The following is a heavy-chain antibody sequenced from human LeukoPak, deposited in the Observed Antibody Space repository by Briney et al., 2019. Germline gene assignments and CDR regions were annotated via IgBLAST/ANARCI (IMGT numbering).Heavy chain of an antibody. V-gene: IGHV3-23*01. D-gene: IGHD3-9*01. J-gene: IGHJ4*02. Sequence: GGSLRLSCAASGFTFSSYAMSWVRQAPGKGLEWVSAISGSGGSTYYADSVKGRFTISRDNSKNTLYLQMNSLRAEDTAVYYCARGHADYDILTGSPLHYWGQGTLVTVSS. CDR3: ARGHADYDILTGSPLHY. CDR1: GFTFSSYA. CDR2: ISGSGGST.